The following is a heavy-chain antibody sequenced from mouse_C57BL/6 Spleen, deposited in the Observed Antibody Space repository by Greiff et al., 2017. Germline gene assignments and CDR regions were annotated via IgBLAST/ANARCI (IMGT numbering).Heavy chain of an antibody. CDR3: ARDPRGYYGSFDD. CDR2: IHPNSGST. CDR1: GYTFTSYW. V-gene: IGHV1-64*01. D-gene: IGHD1-1*01. J-gene: IGHJ2*01. Sequence: QVQLQQPGAELVKPGASVKLSCKASGYTFTSYWMHWVKQRPGQGLEWIGMIHPNSGSTNYNEKFKSKATLTVDKSSSTAYMQLSSLTSEDSAVYDCARDPRGYYGSFDDWGQGTTLTVSS.